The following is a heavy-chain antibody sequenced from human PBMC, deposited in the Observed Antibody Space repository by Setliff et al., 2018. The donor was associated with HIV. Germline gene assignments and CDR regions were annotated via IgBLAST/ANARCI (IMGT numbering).Heavy chain of an antibody. CDR3: AHYYYDTSGHPQGFDY. V-gene: IGHV4-30-4*08. Sequence: PSETLSLTCTVSGGSVNSGGFYWSWVRQHPERGLEWIGFIYHSGSAYYNPSLESRVSISLDTSKNQFSLKLSSVTAADTAVYYCAHYYYDTSGHPQGFDYWGQGTLVTVSS. J-gene: IGHJ4*02. CDR1: GGSVNSGGFY. CDR2: IYHSGSA. D-gene: IGHD3-22*01.